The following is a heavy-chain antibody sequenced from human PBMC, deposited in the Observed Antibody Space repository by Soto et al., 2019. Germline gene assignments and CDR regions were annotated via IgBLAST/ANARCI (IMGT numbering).Heavy chain of an antibody. CDR2: IDPSDSYT. V-gene: IGHV5-10-1*01. Sequence: GESLKISCKGSGYSFTSYWISWVRQMHGKGLEWMGRIDPSDSYTNYSPSFQGHVTISADKSISTAYLQWSSLKASDTAMYYCATILNYDILTGYPALYYYYGMDVWGQGTTVTVSS. CDR3: ATILNYDILTGYPALYYYYGMDV. CDR1: GYSFTSYW. D-gene: IGHD3-9*01. J-gene: IGHJ6*02.